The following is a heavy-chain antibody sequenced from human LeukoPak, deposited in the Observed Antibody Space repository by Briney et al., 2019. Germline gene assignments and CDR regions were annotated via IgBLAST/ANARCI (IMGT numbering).Heavy chain of an antibody. J-gene: IGHJ4*02. Sequence: GGSLRLSCAASGFTFSSYSMNWVRQAPGKGLEWVSSISSTSSYICYAASVKGRFTISRDNAKNSLYLQMNSLKAEDTAVYYCARVEYCSGGSCVDYWGQGTLVTVSS. CDR1: GFTFSSYS. V-gene: IGHV3-21*01. CDR2: ISSTSSYI. D-gene: IGHD2-15*01. CDR3: ARVEYCSGGSCVDY.